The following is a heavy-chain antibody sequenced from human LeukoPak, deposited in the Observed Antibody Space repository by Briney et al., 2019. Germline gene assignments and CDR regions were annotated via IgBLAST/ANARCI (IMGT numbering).Heavy chain of an antibody. D-gene: IGHD3-10*01. CDR2: ISNDGSDK. V-gene: IGHV3-30*19. Sequence: GGSLRLSCAASRFPFRTYNMHWVRQAPGKGLEWVAVISNDGSDKYYADSVKGRFTISRDNSQNTLYLQMNTLKTEDTAVYFCARDREAFDYWGQGTLVTVSS. J-gene: IGHJ4*02. CDR1: RFPFRTYN. CDR3: ARDREAFDY.